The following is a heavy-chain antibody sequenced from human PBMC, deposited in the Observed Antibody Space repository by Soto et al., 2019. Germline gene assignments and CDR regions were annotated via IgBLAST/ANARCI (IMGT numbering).Heavy chain of an antibody. CDR3: VKQKAPEDYYDSSGYQRFLFDY. CDR1: GFTFSSYA. J-gene: IGHJ4*02. V-gene: IGHV3-23*01. CDR2: ISGSGGST. Sequence: PGGSLRLSCAASGFTFSSYAMSWVRQAPGKGLEWVSAISGSGGSTYYADSVKGRFTISRDNSKNTLYLQMNSLRAEDTAVYYCVKQKAPEDYYDSSGYQRFLFDYWGQGTLVTVSS. D-gene: IGHD3-22*01.